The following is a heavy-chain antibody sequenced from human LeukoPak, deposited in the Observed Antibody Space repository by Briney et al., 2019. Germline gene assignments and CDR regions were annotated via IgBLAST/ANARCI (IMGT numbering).Heavy chain of an antibody. D-gene: IGHD3-9*01. Sequence: SETLSLTCAVYGGSFSGCYWSWIRQPPGKGLEWIGEINHSGSTNYNPSLKSRVTISVDTSKNQFSLKLSSVTAADTAVYYCARGGLGSGYDILTGHKKRGFDYWGQGTLVTVSS. V-gene: IGHV4-34*01. J-gene: IGHJ4*02. CDR3: ARGGLGSGYDILTGHKKRGFDY. CDR1: GGSFSGCY. CDR2: INHSGST.